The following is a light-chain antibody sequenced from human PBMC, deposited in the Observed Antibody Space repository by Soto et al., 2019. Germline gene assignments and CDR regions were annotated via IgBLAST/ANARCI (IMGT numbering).Light chain of an antibody. CDR3: QQSYSRPLT. J-gene: IGKJ3*01. CDR1: QYISSY. V-gene: IGKV1-39*01. Sequence: DIQMTQSPSSLSASVGDRVTITCRASQYISSYVNWYQQKPGKAPKFLIYGASDLQRGVPSRFSGSGAGTDFTLTINSLQPEDFATYYFQQSYSRPLTFGPGTKLDIK. CDR2: GAS.